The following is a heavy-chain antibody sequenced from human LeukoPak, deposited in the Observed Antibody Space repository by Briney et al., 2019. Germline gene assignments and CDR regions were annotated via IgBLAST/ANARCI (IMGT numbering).Heavy chain of an antibody. V-gene: IGHV1-18*01. CDR1: GYTFTSYG. CDR3: ARENYYDSSGYYSPVDY. J-gene: IGHJ4*02. CDR2: ISAYNGNT. Sequence: ASVTVSCKASGYTFTSYGISWVRQAPGQGLEWMGWISAYNGNTNYAQKLQGRVTMTTDTSTSTAYMELRSLRSDDTAVYYCARENYYDSSGYYSPVDYWGQGTLVTVSS. D-gene: IGHD3-22*01.